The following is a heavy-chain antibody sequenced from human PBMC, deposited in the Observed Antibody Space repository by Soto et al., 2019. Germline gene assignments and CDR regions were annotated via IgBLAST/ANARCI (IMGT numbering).Heavy chain of an antibody. CDR2: INPNSGGT. D-gene: IGHD3-3*01. J-gene: IGHJ4*02. CDR1: GYTFTGYY. Sequence: GASVKVSCKASGYTFTGYYMHWVRQAPGQGLEWMGWINPNSGGTNYAQKFQGWVTMTRDTSISTAYMELSRLRSDDTAVYYCARFKGLRFLEWLSPRGYFDYWGQGTLVTVSS. CDR3: ARFKGLRFLEWLSPRGYFDY. V-gene: IGHV1-2*04.